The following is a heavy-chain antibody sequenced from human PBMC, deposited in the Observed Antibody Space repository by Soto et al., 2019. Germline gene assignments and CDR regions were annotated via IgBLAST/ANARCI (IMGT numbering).Heavy chain of an antibody. D-gene: IGHD6-25*01. V-gene: IGHV3-30*18. CDR3: TNDIATVAPFDY. Sequence: QVQLVESGGGVVQPGRSLRLSCAASGFTFSSHGMHWVRQAPGKGLEWVAVISYDGSAKYYADSVKGRFTISRDNSKNTLYLQMNSLRADDTAVYYCTNDIATVAPFDYWGQGTLVTVSS. CDR2: ISYDGSAK. CDR1: GFTFSSHG. J-gene: IGHJ4*02.